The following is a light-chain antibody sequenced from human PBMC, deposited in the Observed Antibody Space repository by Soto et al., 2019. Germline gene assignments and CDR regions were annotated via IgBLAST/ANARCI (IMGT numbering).Light chain of an antibody. V-gene: IGKV1-39*01. CDR3: QQSYTTPGT. CDR2: GAS. CDR1: QAINKY. Sequence: DNQMTQSPSSLPASVGDSVTITCRASQAINKYLNWYQHKAGQAPKLLIYGASSLHKGVPARFRGSGAGTFFTLTISSLQPEDFATYYCQQSYTTPGTFGRGITVEIK. J-gene: IGKJ1*01.